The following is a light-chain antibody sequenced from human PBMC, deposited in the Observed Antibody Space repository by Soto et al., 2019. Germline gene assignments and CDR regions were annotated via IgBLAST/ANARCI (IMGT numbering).Light chain of an antibody. CDR2: EVK. J-gene: IGLJ1*01. V-gene: IGLV2-14*01. CDR1: SSDIGFYNY. CDR3: CSYTSSSTLYV. Sequence: QSALTQPASVSGSPGQSITISCTGTSSDIGFYNYVSWYQQYPGKAPKVVIYEVKNRPSGVSNRFSGSKSGNTASLTISGHQADDEAYYYCCSYTSSSTLYVFGTGTKLTVL.